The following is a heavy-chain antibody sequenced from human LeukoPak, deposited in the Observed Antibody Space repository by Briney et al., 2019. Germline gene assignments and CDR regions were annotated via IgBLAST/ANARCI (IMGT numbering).Heavy chain of an antibody. CDR2: IYHDGST. Sequence: SETLSLTCTVSGYSISSGYYWGWIRQPPGKGLEWIGSIYHDGSTYYNPSLKSRVTISVDTSKNQFSLKLSSVTAADTAVYYCARVADYYDSSGYYDYWGQGTLVTVSS. CDR1: GYSISSGYY. J-gene: IGHJ4*02. D-gene: IGHD3-22*01. CDR3: ARVADYYDSSGYYDY. V-gene: IGHV4-38-2*02.